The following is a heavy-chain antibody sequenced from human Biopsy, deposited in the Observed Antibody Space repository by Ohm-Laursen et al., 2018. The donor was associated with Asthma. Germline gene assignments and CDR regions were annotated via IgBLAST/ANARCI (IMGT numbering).Heavy chain of an antibody. CDR3: ARGQKSAGDRWFDP. CDR1: RYTFIGCH. D-gene: IGHD6-13*01. Sequence: SVKVSCNASRYTFIGCHIHWMRQAPGQGLEWMGRINPNSGGTNYAQKFQGRVTMTRDTSISTAYMEVSRLRSDDTAVYYCARGQKSAGDRWFDPWGQGTLVTVSS. J-gene: IGHJ5*02. V-gene: IGHV1-2*06. CDR2: INPNSGGT.